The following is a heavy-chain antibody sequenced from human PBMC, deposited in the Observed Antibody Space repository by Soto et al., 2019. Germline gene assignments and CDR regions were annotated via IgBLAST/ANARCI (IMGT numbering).Heavy chain of an antibody. CDR3: AKVGAYGDYARRHYYYYYMDV. V-gene: IGHV3-23*01. Sequence: GGSLRLSCAASGFTFSSYAMSWVRQAPGKGLEWVSAISGSGGSTYYADSVKGRFTISRDNSKNTLYLQMNSLRAEDTAVYYCAKVGAYGDYARRHYYYYYMDVWGKGTTVTVSS. D-gene: IGHD4-17*01. CDR2: ISGSGGST. J-gene: IGHJ6*03. CDR1: GFTFSSYA.